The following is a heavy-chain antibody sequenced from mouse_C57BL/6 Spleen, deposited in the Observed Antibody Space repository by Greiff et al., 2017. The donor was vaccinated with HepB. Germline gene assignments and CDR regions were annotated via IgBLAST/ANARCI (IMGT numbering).Heavy chain of an antibody. CDR3: ARRGAGTSWFAY. J-gene: IGHJ3*01. V-gene: IGHV5-12*01. Sequence: EVHLVESGGGLVQPGGSLKLSCAASGFTFSDYYMHWVRQTPEKRLEWVAYISNGGGSTYYPDTVKGRFTISIDNAKNTLYLQMSRLTSEDTAVYYCARRGAGTSWFAYGGQGTLVTVSA. CDR2: ISNGGGST. CDR1: GFTFSDYY. D-gene: IGHD4-1*01.